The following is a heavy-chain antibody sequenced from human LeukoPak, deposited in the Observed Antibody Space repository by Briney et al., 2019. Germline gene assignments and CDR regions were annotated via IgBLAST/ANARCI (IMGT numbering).Heavy chain of an antibody. V-gene: IGHV3-21*01. CDR2: ISSSSSYI. Sequence: PGGSLRLSCAASGFTFSSYSMNWDRQAPGKGLEWVSSISSSSSYIYYADSVKGRFTISRDNAKNSLYLQMNSLRAEDTAVYYCARGPPGPREPFDYWGQGTLVTVSS. CDR3: ARGPPGPREPFDY. CDR1: GFTFSSYS. D-gene: IGHD1-14*01. J-gene: IGHJ4*02.